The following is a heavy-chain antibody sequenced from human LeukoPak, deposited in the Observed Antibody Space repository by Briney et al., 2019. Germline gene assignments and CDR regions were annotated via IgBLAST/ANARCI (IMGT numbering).Heavy chain of an antibody. J-gene: IGHJ4*02. CDR3: AKGGTCEGTLCHDY. CDR2: ISCSGGST. D-gene: IGHD1-14*01. CDR1: GLTLSNYA. V-gene: IGHV3-23*01. Sequence: GGSLTLSCSGSGLTLSNYAMSWVRQAPGKGLEWVSAISCSGGSTYYADSVKGRFTVSRDNSQSTVFLQMNSLRGEDTAVYYCAKGGTCEGTLCHDYWGQGTLVPVSS.